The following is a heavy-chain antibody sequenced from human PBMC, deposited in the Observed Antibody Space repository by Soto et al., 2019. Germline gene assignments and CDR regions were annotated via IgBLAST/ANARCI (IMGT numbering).Heavy chain of an antibody. CDR3: ATGSWTRRIAYDFEY. V-gene: IGHV1-69*06. J-gene: IGHJ4*01. D-gene: IGHD3-9*01. Sequence: QVHLVQSGAEVKKPGSSVKVSCKASGGSFSTYAINWLRQAPGQGLEWMGGIIPLFGTENYAQNFQDRFTVSAAKSTATAYIEVTRLRSQETSVYYSATGSWTRRIAYDFEYRGKGTLVTVSS. CDR2: IIPLFGTE. CDR1: GGSFSTYA.